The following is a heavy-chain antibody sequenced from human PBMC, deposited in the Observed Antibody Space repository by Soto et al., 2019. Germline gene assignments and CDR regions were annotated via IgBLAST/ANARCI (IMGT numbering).Heavy chain of an antibody. V-gene: IGHV4-59*01. D-gene: IGHD3-3*01. CDR1: GGSISSYY. J-gene: IGHJ5*02. Sequence: SETLSLTCTVSGGSISSYYWTWIRQPPGKGLEWIGYIYYSGSTNHNPSLKSRVTISVDTSKNQFSLKLSSVTAADTAVYYCAGVNDFWTGYYSTNWFDPWGQGTLVTVSS. CDR2: IYYSGST. CDR3: AGVNDFWTGYYSTNWFDP.